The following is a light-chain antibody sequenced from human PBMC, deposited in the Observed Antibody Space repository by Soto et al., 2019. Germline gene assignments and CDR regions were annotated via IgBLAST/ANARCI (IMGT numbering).Light chain of an antibody. J-gene: IGKJ1*01. CDR3: QQYNNWLRT. CDR1: QSVNSN. V-gene: IGKV3-15*01. Sequence: DIVMTQSPATLSVSPGERAALSCRASQSVNSNLAWYQQKPGQAPRLIIYAASTRATGLPARFSGSGSGTDCSLTISSLQSEDVALYYCQQYNNWLRTFGQGTKVDIK. CDR2: AAS.